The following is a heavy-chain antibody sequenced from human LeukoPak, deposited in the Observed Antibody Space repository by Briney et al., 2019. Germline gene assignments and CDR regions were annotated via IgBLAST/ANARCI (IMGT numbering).Heavy chain of an antibody. Sequence: PSETLSLTCTVSGGSISSHYWSWIRQPPGKGLEWIGYIYYSGSTNYNPSLKSRVTISVDTSKNQFSLKLSSVTAADTAVYYCARARIVGATKGWFDPWGQGTLVTVSS. V-gene: IGHV4-59*11. D-gene: IGHD1-26*01. CDR1: GGSISSHY. J-gene: IGHJ5*02. CDR3: ARARIVGATKGWFDP. CDR2: IYYSGST.